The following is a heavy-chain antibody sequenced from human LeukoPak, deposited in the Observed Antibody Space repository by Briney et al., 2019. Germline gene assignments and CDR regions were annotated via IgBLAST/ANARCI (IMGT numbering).Heavy chain of an antibody. J-gene: IGHJ4*02. CDR1: GYTFISYG. CDR3: ARDGAHYYGSGTPVPFDY. D-gene: IGHD3-10*01. Sequence: GASVKVSCKASGYTFISYGISWVRQAPGQGLEWMGWISAYNGNTNYAQKFQGRVTITADESTSTAYMELSSLRSEDTAVYYCARDGAHYYGSGTPVPFDYWGQGTLVTVSS. V-gene: IGHV1-18*01. CDR2: ISAYNGNT.